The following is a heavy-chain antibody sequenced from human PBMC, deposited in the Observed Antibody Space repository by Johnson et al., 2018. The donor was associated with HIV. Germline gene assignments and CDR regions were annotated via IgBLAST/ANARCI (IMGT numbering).Heavy chain of an antibody. V-gene: IGHV3-9*01. D-gene: IGHD2-21*02. CDR1: GFTFDDYA. CDR2: ISWNSDNI. Sequence: VQLVESGGSVVRPGGSLRLSCAASGFTFDDYAMHWVRQPPGKGLEWVSGISWNSDNIAYADSVKGRFTIARDNAKHSLHLQMNSLRTEDTAVYYCARGAWSYCGGDCYGYPPDAFDIWGQGTMVTVSS. J-gene: IGHJ3*02. CDR3: ARGAWSYCGGDCYGYPPDAFDI.